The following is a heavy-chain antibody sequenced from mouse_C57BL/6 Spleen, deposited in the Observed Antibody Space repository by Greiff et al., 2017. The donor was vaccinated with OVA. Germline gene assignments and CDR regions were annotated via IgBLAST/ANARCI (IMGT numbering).Heavy chain of an antibody. D-gene: IGHD1-1*01. CDR3: ARDYGSSYSYWYFDV. J-gene: IGHJ1*03. CDR2: INYDGSST. CDR1: GFTFSDYY. Sequence: EVKVVESEGGLVQPGSSMKLSCTASGFTFSDYYMAWVRQVPEKGLEWVANINYDGSSTYYLDSLKSRFIISRDNAKNILYLQMSSLKSEDTATYYCARDYGSSYSYWYFDVWGTGTTVTVSS. V-gene: IGHV5-16*01.